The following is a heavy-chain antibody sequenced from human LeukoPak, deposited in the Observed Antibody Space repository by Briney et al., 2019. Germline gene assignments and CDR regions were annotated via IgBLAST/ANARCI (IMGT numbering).Heavy chain of an antibody. J-gene: IGHJ4*02. D-gene: IGHD3-22*01. CDR2: IRYDGSKK. Sequence: GGSLRLSCAASGFTFSSYGMHWVRQAPGKGLEWVAFIRYDGSKKYYADSVKGRFTISRDNSKNTLYLQMNSLRAEDTAVYYCAKDRVGFYYDSSGYYYTGFDYWGQGTLVTVSS. V-gene: IGHV3-30*02. CDR3: AKDRVGFYYDSSGYYYTGFDY. CDR1: GFTFSSYG.